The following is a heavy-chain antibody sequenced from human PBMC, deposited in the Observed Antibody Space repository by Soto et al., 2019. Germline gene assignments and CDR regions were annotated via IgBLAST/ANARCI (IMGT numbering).Heavy chain of an antibody. V-gene: IGHV3-30*04. J-gene: IGHJ4*02. CDR3: AELTGDFYDY. Sequence: GSLRLSCAASGFTFSSYAMHWVRQAPGKGLEWVAVISYDGSNKYYADSVKGRFTISRDNSKNTLYLQMNSLRAEDTAVYYCAELTGDFYDYWGQGTLVTVSS. CDR2: ISYDGSNK. CDR1: GFTFSSYA. D-gene: IGHD7-27*01.